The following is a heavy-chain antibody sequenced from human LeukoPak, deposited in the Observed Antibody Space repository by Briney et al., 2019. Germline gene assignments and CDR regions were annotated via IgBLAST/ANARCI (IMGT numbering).Heavy chain of an antibody. D-gene: IGHD2-8*01. J-gene: IGHJ6*03. CDR1: GFTFSSYG. Sequence: QPGGSLRLSRAASGFTFSSYGMSWVRQAPGKGLEWVSAISGSGGSTYYAGSVKGRFTISRDNSKNTLYLQMNSLRAEDTAVYYCAKGAFRLNYYYYMDVWGKGTTVTVSS. CDR3: AKGAFRLNYYYYMDV. CDR2: ISGSGGST. V-gene: IGHV3-23*01.